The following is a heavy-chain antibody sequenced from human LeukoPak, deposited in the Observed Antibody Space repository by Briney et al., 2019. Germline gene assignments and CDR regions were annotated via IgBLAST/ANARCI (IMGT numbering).Heavy chain of an antibody. J-gene: IGHJ4*01. CDR3: ARDLSPDYYVSGSYSSPTDY. D-gene: IGHD3-10*01. CDR1: GYTFANYG. V-gene: IGHV1-18*01. Sequence: ASVKVSCKASGYTFANYGIGWVRQAPGQGLEWMGWTNPFNGNTNNAQNFQGRVTVTTDTSTSTAYMELRSLRSDDTAVYYCARDLSPDYYVSGSYSSPTDYGAKEPLVIVSS. CDR2: TNPFNGNT.